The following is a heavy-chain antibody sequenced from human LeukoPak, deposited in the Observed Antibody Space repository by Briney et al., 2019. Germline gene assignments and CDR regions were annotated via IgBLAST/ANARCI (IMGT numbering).Heavy chain of an antibody. D-gene: IGHD5-18*01. V-gene: IGHV4-34*01. Sequence: SETLSLTCAVYGGSFSGYYWSWIRQPPGKGLEWIGEINHSGSTNYNPSLKSRVTISVDTSKNQFSLKLSSVTAADTAVYYCARDHGKPIWIQPYFDYWGQGTLVTVSS. CDR1: GGSFSGYY. CDR2: INHSGST. CDR3: ARDHGKPIWIQPYFDY. J-gene: IGHJ4*02.